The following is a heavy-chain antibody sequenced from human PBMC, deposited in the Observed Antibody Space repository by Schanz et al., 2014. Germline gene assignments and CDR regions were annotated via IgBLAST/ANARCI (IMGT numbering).Heavy chain of an antibody. CDR1: GFTFNNFN. CDR3: ARGREVVAKIFDV. J-gene: IGHJ3*01. Sequence: EVQLVESGGGLVKPGGSLRLSCAASGFTFNNFNMNWVRQAPGKGLEWVSSISSSGSSIYYADSVKGRFTISRDNANNSLFLRMNSLRAEDTGVYYCARGREVVAKIFDVWGQGTMVTDSS. V-gene: IGHV3-21*06. D-gene: IGHD3-22*01. CDR2: ISSSGSSI.